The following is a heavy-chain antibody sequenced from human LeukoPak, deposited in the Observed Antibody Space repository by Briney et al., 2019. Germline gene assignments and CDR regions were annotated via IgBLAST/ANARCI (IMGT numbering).Heavy chain of an antibody. Sequence: PGGSLRLSCATSGFTFSNYSMNWVRQAPGKGLEWVSYISSSGSIIYYADSVKGRFTISRDNSKNTVYLQMNSLRVEDTAVYYCAKDRGRPEQQLVRWDAFDIWGQGTMVTVSS. CDR3: AKDRGRPEQQLVRWDAFDI. CDR1: GFTFSNYS. CDR2: ISSSGSII. D-gene: IGHD6-13*01. V-gene: IGHV3-48*01. J-gene: IGHJ3*02.